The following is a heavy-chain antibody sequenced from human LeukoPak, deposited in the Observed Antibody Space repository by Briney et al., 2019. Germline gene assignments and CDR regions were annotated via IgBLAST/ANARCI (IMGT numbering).Heavy chain of an antibody. J-gene: IGHJ6*04. V-gene: IGHV3-15*01. D-gene: IGHD6-13*01. CDR1: GFTFSNAW. CDR2: IKSKTDGGTT. CDR3: TTDLTLGTYYYYCMDV. Sequence: PGGSLRLSCAASGFTFSNAWMSWVRQAPGKGLEWVGRIKSKTDGGTTDYAAPVKGGFTISRDDSKNTLYLQMNNLKTEDTAVYYCTTDLTLGTYYYYCMDVWGKGTTVTVSS.